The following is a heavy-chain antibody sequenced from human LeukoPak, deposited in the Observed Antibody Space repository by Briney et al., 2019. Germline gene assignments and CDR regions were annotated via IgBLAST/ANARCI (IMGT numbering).Heavy chain of an antibody. J-gene: IGHJ4*02. CDR2: ISWDGGST. V-gene: IGHV3-43*01. CDR1: GFTFDDYT. CDR3: ARINSGYYLPYYFDY. D-gene: IGHD3-22*01. Sequence: PGGSLRLSCAASGFTFDDYTMHWVRQAPGKGLEWVSLISWDGGSTYYADSVKGRFTISRDNAKNSLYLQMNSLRAEDTALYYCARINSGYYLPYYFDYWGQGTLVTVSS.